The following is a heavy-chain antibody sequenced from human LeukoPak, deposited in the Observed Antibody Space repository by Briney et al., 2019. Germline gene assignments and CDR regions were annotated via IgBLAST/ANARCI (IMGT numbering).Heavy chain of an antibody. V-gene: IGHV4-4*07. CDR2: IYITSST. CDR1: GGSINNYY. CDR3: ARGPNSAL. D-gene: IGHD4-23*01. J-gene: IGHJ4*02. Sequence: SETLSLTCTVSGGSINNYYWSWIRQSAGKGLEWIGRIYITSSTNYNPSLRSRVTMSLDTSKNQFSLKLSAVTAADTAVYYCARGPNSALWGKGTLVSAST.